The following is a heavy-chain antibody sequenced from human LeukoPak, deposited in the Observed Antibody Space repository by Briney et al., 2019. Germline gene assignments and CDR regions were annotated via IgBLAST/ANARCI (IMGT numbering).Heavy chain of an antibody. CDR3: ARKTVVGSYFDY. D-gene: IGHD4-23*01. CDR2: IKQEGSDK. V-gene: IGHV3-7*03. CDR1: VFTFSAYW. J-gene: IGHJ4*02. Sequence: GRSLRLSCAASVFTFSAYWMSWVRQALGKGLEWGANIKQEGSDKYYVDSVKGRFAISRDNAKNSLYLQMNSLRAEDTAVYYCARKTVVGSYFDYWGQGTPVTVSS.